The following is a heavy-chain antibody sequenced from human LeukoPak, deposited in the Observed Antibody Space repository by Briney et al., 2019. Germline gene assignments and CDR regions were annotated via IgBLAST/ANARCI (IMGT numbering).Heavy chain of an antibody. CDR3: ARGREGSAWPHHFDF. D-gene: IGHD6-19*01. CDR1: GFTFSSYA. V-gene: IGHV3-23*01. CDR2: ISGSGGST. Sequence: PGGSLRLSCAASGFTFSSYAMSWVRLTPGKGLEWVSGISGSGGSTHYADSVKGRFTISRDNSKNTLYLQMNSLRAEDTAVYYCARGREGSAWPHHFDFWGQGTLVTASS. J-gene: IGHJ4*02.